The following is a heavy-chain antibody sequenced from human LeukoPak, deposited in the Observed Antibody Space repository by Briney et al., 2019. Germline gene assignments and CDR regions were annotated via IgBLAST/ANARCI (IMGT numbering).Heavy chain of an antibody. CDR2: IYYSGST. Sequence: SETLSLTCTVSGGSISSYYWSWIRQPQGKGLEWTGYIYYSGSTNYNPSLKSRVTISVDTSKNQFSLKLSSVTAADTAVYYCARDTNYDFWSGDPYYMDVWGKGTTVTVSS. J-gene: IGHJ6*03. CDR3: ARDTNYDFWSGDPYYMDV. V-gene: IGHV4-59*01. D-gene: IGHD3-3*01. CDR1: GGSISSYY.